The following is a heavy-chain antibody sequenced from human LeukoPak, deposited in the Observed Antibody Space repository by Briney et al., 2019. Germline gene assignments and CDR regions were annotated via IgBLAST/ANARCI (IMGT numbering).Heavy chain of an antibody. CDR2: INPNSGGT. J-gene: IGHJ3*02. V-gene: IGHV1-2*02. Sequence: ASVNVSCKASGYTFTGYYMHWVRQAPGQGLEWMGWINPNSGGTNYAQKFQGRVTMTRDTSISTAYMELSRLRSDDTAVYYCASPYYYDSSGYYPNDAFDIWGQGTMVTVSS. CDR3: ASPYYYDSSGYYPNDAFDI. CDR1: GYTFTGYY. D-gene: IGHD3-22*01.